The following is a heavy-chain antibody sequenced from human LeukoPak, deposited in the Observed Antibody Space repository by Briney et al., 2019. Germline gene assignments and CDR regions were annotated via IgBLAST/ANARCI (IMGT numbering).Heavy chain of an antibody. J-gene: IGHJ4*02. CDR1: GFTVSDNY. CDR3: AREASGGYFDY. CDR2: ISGGGNT. Sequence: GGSLRLSCAASGFTVSDNYTSWVRQAPGKGLEWVSAISGGGNTYYADSVKGRFIISRDNSKNTVYLQLNSLRAEDTAVYYCAREASGGYFDYWGQGTLVTVSS. D-gene: IGHD4-23*01. V-gene: IGHV3-53*01.